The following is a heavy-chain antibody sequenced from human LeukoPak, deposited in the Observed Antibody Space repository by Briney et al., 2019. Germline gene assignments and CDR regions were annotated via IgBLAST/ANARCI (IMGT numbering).Heavy chain of an antibody. J-gene: IGHJ4*02. Sequence: GGSLRLSCAATGFTFSSYAMHWVRQAPGKGLEWMAVVSYDGSNKYYADSVKGRFTISRDNSENTLYLQMNSLRAEDAAVYYCATIGDRRSGELYRIDYWGQGTLVTVSS. D-gene: IGHD1-26*01. CDR3: ATIGDRRSGELYRIDY. CDR2: VSYDGSNK. CDR1: GFTFSSYA. V-gene: IGHV3-30-3*01.